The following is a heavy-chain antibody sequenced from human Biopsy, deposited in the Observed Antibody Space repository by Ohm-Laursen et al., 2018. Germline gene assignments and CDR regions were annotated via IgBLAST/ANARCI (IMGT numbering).Heavy chain of an antibody. V-gene: IGHV1-2*02. D-gene: IGHD3-10*01. Sequence: ASAKASCKASGYTFTDYSLHWVRQAPGQGLEWMGWVNPHSGVTNYAQKFQGRVTMTSDTSISTAYIELRRLISDYPAVYFCARDRMVTIITLVRADTFDIWGQGTLVSVSS. CDR3: ARDRMVTIITLVRADTFDI. CDR2: VNPHSGVT. CDR1: GYTFTDYS. J-gene: IGHJ3*02.